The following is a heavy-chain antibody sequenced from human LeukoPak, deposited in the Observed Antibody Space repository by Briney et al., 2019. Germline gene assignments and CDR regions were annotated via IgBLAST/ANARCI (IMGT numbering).Heavy chain of an antibody. CDR3: ARVSSGYDQTTDLDY. CDR2: ISSSSSYI. Sequence: GGSLRLSCAASGFTFSSYSMNWVRQAPGKGLEWVSSISSSSSYIYYADSVKGRFTISRDNAKNSLYLQMNSLRAEDTAVYYCARVSSGYDQTTDLDYWGQGTLVTVSS. D-gene: IGHD5-12*01. CDR1: GFTFSSYS. V-gene: IGHV3-21*01. J-gene: IGHJ4*02.